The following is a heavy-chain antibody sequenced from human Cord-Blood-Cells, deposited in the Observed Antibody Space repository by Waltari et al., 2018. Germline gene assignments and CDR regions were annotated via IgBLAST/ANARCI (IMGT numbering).Heavy chain of an antibody. V-gene: IGHV3-15*01. J-gene: IGHJ4*02. D-gene: IGHD1-26*01. CDR3: TTYFSSGGYYFDY. CDR1: GFTFSNAW. CDR2: IKSKTDGGTT. Sequence: EVQLVESGGGLVKPGGSLRLSCAASGFTFSNAWMSWVRQAPGKGLEWVGRIKSKTDGGTTDYAAPVKGRFTISRDDSKNTLYLQMNSLKTEDTAVYYCTTYFSSGGYYFDYWGRGTLVTVSS.